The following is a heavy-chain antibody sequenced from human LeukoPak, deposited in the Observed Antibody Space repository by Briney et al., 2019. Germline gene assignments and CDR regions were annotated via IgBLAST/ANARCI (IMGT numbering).Heavy chain of an antibody. D-gene: IGHD3/OR15-3a*01. V-gene: IGHV3-21*01. J-gene: IGHJ4*02. CDR1: GFTFSTYA. CDR2: MSSTSGYI. Sequence: GGSLRLSCAASGFTFSTYALNWVRQAPGKGLEWVSSMSSTSGYIYYADSVKGRFTISRDNAKNSLYLQMNSLRVEDTAVYYCAAGLVTPYWGQRTLVTVSS. CDR3: AAGLVTPY.